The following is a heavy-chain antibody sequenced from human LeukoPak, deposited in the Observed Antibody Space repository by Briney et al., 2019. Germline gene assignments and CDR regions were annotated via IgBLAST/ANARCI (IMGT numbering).Heavy chain of an antibody. CDR1: GGSINNYY. V-gene: IGHV4-59*01. CDR2: IYSTGST. D-gene: IGHD2-15*01. J-gene: IGHJ4*02. CDR3: ASGGYCSGGSCYSPPAY. Sequence: SETLSLTCTVSGGSINNYYWTWIRQPPGKGLEWIGYIYSTGSTSYKPSLESRVTISLDTSKKQFSLKLNSVTAADTAVYYCASGGYCSGGSCYSPPAYWGQGTLVTVSS.